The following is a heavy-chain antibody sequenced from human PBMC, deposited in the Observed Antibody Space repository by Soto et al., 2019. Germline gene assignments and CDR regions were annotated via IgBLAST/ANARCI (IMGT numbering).Heavy chain of an antibody. D-gene: IGHD1-7*01. Sequence: PSPTLSLPCAISGDSVSSNIAAWNWIRQSPSRGLEWLGRTYFRYKWYNEYAPSVKSRITITPDTSKNQVSLQLNYVTPEEEALYYFARGGAIRGPCSCDNCHYNFDSWREGAQVTVAS. J-gene: IGHJ4*02. CDR2: TYFRYKWYN. CDR1: GDSVSSNIAA. V-gene: IGHV6-1*01. CDR3: ARGGAIRGPCSCDNCHYNFDS.